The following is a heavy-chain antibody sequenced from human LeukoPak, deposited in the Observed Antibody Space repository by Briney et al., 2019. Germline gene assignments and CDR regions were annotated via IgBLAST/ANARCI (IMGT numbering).Heavy chain of an antibody. CDR3: ARGYSSSRQRDY. J-gene: IGHJ4*02. Sequence: GGSLRLSCAASGFTFSSYSMNWVRQAPGKGLEWVSSISSSSSYIYYADSVKGRFTISRDNSKNTLYLQMNSLRAEDTAVYYCARGYSSSRQRDYWGQGTLVTVSS. V-gene: IGHV3-21*01. CDR1: GFTFSSYS. D-gene: IGHD6-13*01. CDR2: ISSSSSYI.